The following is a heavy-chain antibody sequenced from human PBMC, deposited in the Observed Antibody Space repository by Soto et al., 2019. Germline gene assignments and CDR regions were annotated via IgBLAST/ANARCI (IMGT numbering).Heavy chain of an antibody. D-gene: IGHD3-3*01. Sequence: GGSLRLSCAASGFTFSSYAMSWVRQAPGKGLEWVSAISGSGGSTYYADSVKGRFTISRDNSKNTLYLQMNSLRAEDTAVYYCAKIPILRFLEWLFLGYWGQGTLVTVSS. CDR2: ISGSGGST. CDR1: GFTFSSYA. V-gene: IGHV3-23*01. CDR3: AKIPILRFLEWLFLGY. J-gene: IGHJ4*02.